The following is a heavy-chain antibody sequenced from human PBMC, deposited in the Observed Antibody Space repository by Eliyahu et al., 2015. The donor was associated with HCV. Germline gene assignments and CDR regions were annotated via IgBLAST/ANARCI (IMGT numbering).Heavy chain of an antibody. CDR3: TGGAVAAGN. CDR2: FHHTDGT. J-gene: IGHJ4*02. V-gene: IGHV4-59*01. Sequence: QVQLQESGPGLVKPSETLSLTCTVSGASIRXNSWSWIRQPPGKGLEWLGYFHHTDGTSYNPSLSSRVTISLDTSKNQFSLTLTSVTTADTAVYYCTGGAVAAGNWGLGTLVTVSS. D-gene: IGHD6-19*01. CDR1: GASIRXNS.